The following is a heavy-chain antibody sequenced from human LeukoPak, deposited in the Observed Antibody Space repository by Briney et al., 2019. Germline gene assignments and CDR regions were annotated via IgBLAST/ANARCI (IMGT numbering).Heavy chain of an antibody. J-gene: IGHJ5*02. Sequence: PWGSLTLSCAASGFTFSSYGMHWVRNAPGKGLERVAFIRYDGSNKYYADSVKGRFTMSRDNSKTTLYLQMNSLRAEDTGVYYGAGTYYDILTGPQNWLDPWGQGTLVTVSS. D-gene: IGHD3-9*01. V-gene: IGHV3-30*02. CDR3: AGTYYDILTGPQNWLDP. CDR2: IRYDGSNK. CDR1: GFTFSSYG.